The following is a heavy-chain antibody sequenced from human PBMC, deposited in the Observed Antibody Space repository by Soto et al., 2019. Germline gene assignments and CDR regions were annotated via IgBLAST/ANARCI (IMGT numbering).Heavy chain of an antibody. CDR2: IIPIFGTA. CDR3: ARQARITIFGVVSYGMDV. CDR1: GYIFTSYG. D-gene: IGHD3-3*01. J-gene: IGHJ6*02. Sequence: QVQLVQSGAEVEKPGASVKVSCKAAGYIFTSYGISWVRQAPGQGLEWMGGIIPIFGTANYAQKFQGRVTITADKSTSTAYMELSSLRSEDTAVYYCARQARITIFGVVSYGMDVWGQGTTVTVSS. V-gene: IGHV1-69*06.